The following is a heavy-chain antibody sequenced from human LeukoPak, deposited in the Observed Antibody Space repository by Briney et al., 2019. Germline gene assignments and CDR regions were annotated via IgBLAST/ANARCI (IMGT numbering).Heavy chain of an antibody. J-gene: IGHJ4*02. D-gene: IGHD3-22*01. CDR1: GFTFSSYG. Sequence: PGGSLRLSCAASGFTFSSYGMHWVRQAPGKGLEWVAVISYDGSNKYYADSVKGRFTISRDNSKNTLYLQMNSLRAEDTAVYYCAKGWAGGYYDSSDYWGQGTLVTVSS. CDR2: ISYDGSNK. CDR3: AKGWAGGYYDSSDY. V-gene: IGHV3-30*18.